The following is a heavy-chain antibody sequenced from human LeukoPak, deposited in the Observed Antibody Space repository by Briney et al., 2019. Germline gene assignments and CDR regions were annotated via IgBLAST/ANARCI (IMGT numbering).Heavy chain of an antibody. D-gene: IGHD3-10*01. CDR3: ARHGRGFGELLSQYYFDY. J-gene: IGHJ4*02. CDR2: IYYSGST. V-gene: IGHV4-39*01. CDR1: GGSISSYY. Sequence: SETLSLTCTVSGGSISSYYWGWIRQPPGKGLEWIGSIYYSGSTYYNPSLKSRVTISVDTSKNQFSLKLSSVTAADTAVYYCARHGRGFGELLSQYYFDYWGQGTLVTVSS.